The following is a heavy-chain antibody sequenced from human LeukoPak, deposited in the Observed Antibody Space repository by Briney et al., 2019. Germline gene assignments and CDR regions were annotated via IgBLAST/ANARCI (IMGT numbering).Heavy chain of an antibody. J-gene: IGHJ4*02. CDR1: GYTLTELS. CDR3: AREHSCSGGSCYPYYFDY. Sequence: GASVKVSCKVSGYTLTELSMHWVRQAPGKGLEWMGRIIPILGIANYAQKFQGRVTITADKSTSTAYMELSSLRSEDTAVYYCAREHSCSGGSCYPYYFDYWGQGTLATVSS. V-gene: IGHV1-69*04. CDR2: IIPILGIA. D-gene: IGHD2-15*01.